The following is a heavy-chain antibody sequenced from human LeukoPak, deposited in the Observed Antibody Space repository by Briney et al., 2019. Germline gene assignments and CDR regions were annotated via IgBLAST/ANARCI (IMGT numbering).Heavy chain of an antibody. J-gene: IGHJ4*02. Sequence: PGGPLSLSCEAPGLPVSSNYMSWARKAPGKGLEWVSVIYSGGSTYYADSVKGRFTISRDNSKNTLYLQMNSLRAEDTAVYYCARDGYWGQGTLVTVSS. CDR2: IYSGGST. CDR1: GLPVSSNY. CDR3: ARDGY. V-gene: IGHV3-53*01.